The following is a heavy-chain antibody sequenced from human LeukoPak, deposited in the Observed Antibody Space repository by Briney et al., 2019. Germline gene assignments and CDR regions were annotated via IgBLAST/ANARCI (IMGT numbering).Heavy chain of an antibody. CDR1: GFTFSSYC. J-gene: IGHJ4*02. Sequence: GGSLRLSCAASGFTFSSYCMHWVRQAPGKGLEWVAVISYDGSNKYYADSVKGRFTISRDNSKNTLYLQMNSLRAEDTAVYYCAKDRVPWELLPADYWGQGTLVTVSS. D-gene: IGHD1-26*01. CDR2: ISYDGSNK. V-gene: IGHV3-30*18. CDR3: AKDRVPWELLPADY.